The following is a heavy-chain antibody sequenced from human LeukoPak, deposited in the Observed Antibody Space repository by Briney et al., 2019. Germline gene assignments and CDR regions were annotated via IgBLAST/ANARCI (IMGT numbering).Heavy chain of an antibody. V-gene: IGHV3-7*01. D-gene: IGHD2-15*01. CDR2: IRQDGNEM. CDR1: GFIFSNYW. J-gene: IGHJ4*02. Sequence: GGSLRLSCAASGFIFSNYWMSWVRQAPGKGLEWVSNIRQDGNEMYYVDSVKGRFTISRDNARNSLYLHMNSLRVEDTAVYYCERVTGYCSGGSCFPFDLWGQGTLVTVSS. CDR3: ERVTGYCSGGSCFPFDL.